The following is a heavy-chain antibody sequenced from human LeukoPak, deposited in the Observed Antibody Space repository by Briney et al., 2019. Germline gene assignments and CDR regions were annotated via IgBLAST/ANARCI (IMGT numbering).Heavy chain of an antibody. J-gene: IGHJ6*02. CDR1: GYTFTSYG. V-gene: IGHV1-18*04. D-gene: IGHD3-10*01. CDR2: ISAHNGNT. CDR3: ARGSKFGQLVLSKYYYYYGMDV. Sequence: ASVTVSCKASGYTFTSYGISWVRQAPGQGLEWMGWISAHNGNTNYAQKVQGRVTMTTDTSTSTAYMELRSLRSEDTAVYYYARGSKFGQLVLSKYYYYYGMDVWGQGTTVTVSS.